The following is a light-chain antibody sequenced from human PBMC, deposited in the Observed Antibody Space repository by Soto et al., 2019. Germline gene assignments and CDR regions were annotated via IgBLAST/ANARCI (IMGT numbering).Light chain of an antibody. J-gene: IGKJ1*01. CDR1: QGISSY. Sequence: AIRMTQSPSSFSASTGDRVTITCRASQGISSYLAWYQQKPGKAPKLLIYAASTLQSGVPSRFSGSGSGTDFTLTISCLQSEDFANYYCQHYYSYPPTFGQGTKVEIK. CDR2: AAS. V-gene: IGKV1-8*01. CDR3: QHYYSYPPT.